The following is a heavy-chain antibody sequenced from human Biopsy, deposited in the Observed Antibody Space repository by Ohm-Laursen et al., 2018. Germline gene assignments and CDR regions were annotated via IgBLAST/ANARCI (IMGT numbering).Heavy chain of an antibody. CDR3: ARATNSTGWPYYYFYGMDV. Sequence: SETLSLTCPVSGGSISSDYWSWIRQTPGKGLEWIGYIYYSGSTNYNPSLKSRVTISVDTSKNQFSLRLNSVTAADTAVYYCARATNSTGWPYYYFYGMDVWSQGTTVTVSS. CDR1: GGSISSDY. V-gene: IGHV4-59*01. J-gene: IGHJ6*02. CDR2: IYYSGST. D-gene: IGHD2/OR15-2a*01.